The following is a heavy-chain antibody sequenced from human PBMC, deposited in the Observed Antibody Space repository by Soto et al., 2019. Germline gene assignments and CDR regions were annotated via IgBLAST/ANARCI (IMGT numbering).Heavy chain of an antibody. Sequence: GASVKVSCKASGYTFTSYAMHWVRQAPGQRLEWMGWINAGNGNTKYSQKFQGRVTITRDTSASTAYMELSSLRSEDTAVYYCARGHIVVVPAAPITIFTPAYYYYMDVWGKGTTVTVSS. D-gene: IGHD2-2*01. V-gene: IGHV1-3*01. CDR2: INAGNGNT. J-gene: IGHJ6*03. CDR3: ARGHIVVVPAAPITIFTPAYYYYMDV. CDR1: GYTFTSYA.